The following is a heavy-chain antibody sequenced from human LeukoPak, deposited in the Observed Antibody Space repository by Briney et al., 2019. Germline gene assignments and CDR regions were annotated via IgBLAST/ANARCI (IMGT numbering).Heavy chain of an antibody. D-gene: IGHD1-26*01. CDR3: ARASVWELLRYLPMGPFDY. J-gene: IGHJ4*02. Sequence: ASVKVSCKASGYTFTSYAMHWVRQAPGQRLEWMGWISAYNGNTNYAQKLQGRVTMTTDTSTSTAYMELRSLRSDDTAVYYCARASVWELLRYLPMGPFDYWGQGTLVTVSS. CDR1: GYTFTSYA. CDR2: ISAYNGNT. V-gene: IGHV1-18*01.